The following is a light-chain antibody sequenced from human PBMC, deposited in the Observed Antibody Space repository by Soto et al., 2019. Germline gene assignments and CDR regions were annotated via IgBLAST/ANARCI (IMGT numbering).Light chain of an antibody. V-gene: IGKV1-39*01. CDR3: QQSHSTPLT. CDR2: AAS. CDR1: QNINRY. J-gene: IGKJ1*01. Sequence: DIQMTQSPSSLSASVGDRVTITCRASQNINRYLNWYEQKPGKAPMLLISAASSLQSGVPSRFGGSGSGTDFTLTISSLQPEDFAIYYCQQSHSTPLTFGQGTKVEIK.